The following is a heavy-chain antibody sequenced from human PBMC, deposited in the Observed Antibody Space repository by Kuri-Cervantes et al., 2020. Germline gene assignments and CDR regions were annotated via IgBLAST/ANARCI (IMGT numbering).Heavy chain of an antibody. Sequence: GGSLRLSCAASGFTFSSYWMHWVRQAPGKGLVWVSRINSDGGSTSYVDSVKGRFTISRDNAKNTLYLQMNSLRAEDTAVYYCARGGAKGFKGLDYWGQGTLVTVSS. D-gene: IGHD3-10*01. CDR3: ARGGAKGFKGLDY. CDR1: GFTFSSYW. J-gene: IGHJ4*02. CDR2: INSDGGST. V-gene: IGHV3-74*01.